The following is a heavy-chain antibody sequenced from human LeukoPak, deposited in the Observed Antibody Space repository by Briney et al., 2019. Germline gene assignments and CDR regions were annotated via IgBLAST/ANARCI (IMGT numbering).Heavy chain of an antibody. CDR2: MNPNSGNT. CDR1: GYTFTSYD. Sequence: ASVEVSCKASGYTFTSYDINWVRQAPGQGLEWMGWMNPNSGNTGYAQKFQGRVTMTRNTSISTAYMELSSLRSEDTAVYYCARAHPGLRFLEWLLSGGWFDPWGQGTLVTVSS. CDR3: ARAHPGLRFLEWLLSGGWFDP. V-gene: IGHV1-8*01. J-gene: IGHJ5*02. D-gene: IGHD3-3*01.